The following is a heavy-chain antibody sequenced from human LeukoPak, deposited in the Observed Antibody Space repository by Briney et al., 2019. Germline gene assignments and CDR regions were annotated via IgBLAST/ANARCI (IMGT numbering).Heavy chain of an antibody. J-gene: IGHJ6*03. CDR1: GFTFSSYW. CDR3: ARDGWVPAAYYYYMDV. Sequence: GGSLRLSCAASGFTFSSYWMSWVRQAPGKGLEWVANIKQDGSEKYYVDSVKGRFTISRDNAKNSLYLKMNSLRAEDTAVYYCARDGWVPAAYYYYMDVWGKGTTVTVSS. CDR2: IKQDGSEK. D-gene: IGHD2-2*01. V-gene: IGHV3-7*01.